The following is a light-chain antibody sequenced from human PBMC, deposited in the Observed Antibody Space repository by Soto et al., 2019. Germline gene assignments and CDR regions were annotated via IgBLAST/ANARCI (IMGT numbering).Light chain of an antibody. CDR1: QSISTY. CDR3: QQSYSTPPT. CDR2: AAS. V-gene: IGKV1-39*01. Sequence: DIQMAQSPSSLSASVGDRVTITCRASQSISTYLNWYQQKPGKAPILLISAASSLQSGAPSRFSGSGSGTDFTLTISSLQPEDFATYYCQQSYSTPPTFGQVTMLEIK. J-gene: IGKJ2*01.